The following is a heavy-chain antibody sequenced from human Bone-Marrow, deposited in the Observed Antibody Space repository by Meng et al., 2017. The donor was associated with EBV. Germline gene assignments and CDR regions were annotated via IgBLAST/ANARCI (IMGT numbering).Heavy chain of an antibody. CDR2: IIPVFGSA. D-gene: IGHD6-19*01. V-gene: IGHV1-69*01. CDR3: ATGGYDTYTSGWDLDY. Sequence: GQLVQSGAEVKTPGSSVKFSCKASGYTFSSYAMSWVRKAPGQGLEWMGGIIPVFGSARYAQQFQGRVTMSADESTNTAYMELSSLAFEDTALYYCATGGYDTYTSGWDLDYWGQGTLVTVSS. CDR1: GYTFSSYA. J-gene: IGHJ4*02.